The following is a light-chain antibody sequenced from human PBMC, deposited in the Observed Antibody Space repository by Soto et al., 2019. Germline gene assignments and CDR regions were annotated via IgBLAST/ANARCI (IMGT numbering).Light chain of an antibody. V-gene: IGKV1-9*01. CDR1: QGISSS. Sequence: DIQLTQSPSFLSASVGDRVTITCRASQGISSSLAWYQQKPGKAPGLLIYAASTGKSGVPSRFSGSGSGTDFTLTISSQQPEDFATYYCQQHNSYPLTFGGGTKVEIK. J-gene: IGKJ4*01. CDR2: AAS. CDR3: QQHNSYPLT.